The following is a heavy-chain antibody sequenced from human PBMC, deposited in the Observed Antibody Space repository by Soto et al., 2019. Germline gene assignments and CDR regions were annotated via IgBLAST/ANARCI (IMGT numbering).Heavy chain of an antibody. CDR2: IYYSGST. CDR1: GGSISSGGYY. Sequence: TLSLTCTVSGGSISSGGYYWSWIRQHPGKGLEWIGYIYYSGSTYYNPSLKSRVTISVDTSKNQFSLKLSSVTAADTAVYYCARYGVRWLQISLSYFDYWGQGTLVTVSS. J-gene: IGHJ4*02. CDR3: ARYGVRWLQISLSYFDY. V-gene: IGHV4-31*03. D-gene: IGHD5-12*01.